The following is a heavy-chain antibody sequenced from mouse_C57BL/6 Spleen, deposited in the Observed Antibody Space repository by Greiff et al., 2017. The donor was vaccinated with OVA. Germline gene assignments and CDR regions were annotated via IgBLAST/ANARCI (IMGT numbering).Heavy chain of an antibody. Sequence: QVQLKESGAELARPGASVKMSCKASGYTFTSYTMHWVKQRPGQGLEWIGYINPSSGYTKYNQKFKDKATLTADKSSSTAYMQLSSLTSEDSAVYYCARWIFYDLYWYFDVWGTGTTVTVSS. J-gene: IGHJ1*03. CDR1: GYTFTSYT. CDR2: INPSSGYT. D-gene: IGHD2-4*01. CDR3: ARWIFYDLYWYFDV. V-gene: IGHV1-4*01.